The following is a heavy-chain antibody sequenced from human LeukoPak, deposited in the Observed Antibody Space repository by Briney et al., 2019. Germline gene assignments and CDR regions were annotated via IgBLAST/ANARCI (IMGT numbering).Heavy chain of an antibody. V-gene: IGHV3-15*07. CDR1: GFTFTNAW. CDR3: STDQGGDILTGC. J-gene: IGHJ4*02. Sequence: PGGSLRLSCAASGFTFTNAWMHWVRQAPGKGLEWVGRIKTKSEGGTIDYAAPVRDRFTISRDDSENTLYLQMNSLKTEDTALYYCSTDQGGDILTGCWGQGTLVTVSS. CDR2: IKTKSEGGTI. D-gene: IGHD3-9*01.